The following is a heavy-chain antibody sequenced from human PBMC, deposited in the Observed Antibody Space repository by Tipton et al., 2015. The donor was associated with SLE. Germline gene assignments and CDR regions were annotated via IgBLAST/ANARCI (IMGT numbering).Heavy chain of an antibody. CDR3: AKKARVVVVAATDY. D-gene: IGHD2-15*01. CDR1: GFTFNRYW. V-gene: IGHV3-74*03. Sequence: SLRLSCAASGFTFNRYWMHWVRQVPGKGLVWVSRIKGDGGDTAYADFVKGRFTISRDNSKNTLYLQMNSLRAEDTAVYYCAKKARVVVVAATDYWGQGTLVTVSS. J-gene: IGHJ4*02. CDR2: IKGDGGDT.